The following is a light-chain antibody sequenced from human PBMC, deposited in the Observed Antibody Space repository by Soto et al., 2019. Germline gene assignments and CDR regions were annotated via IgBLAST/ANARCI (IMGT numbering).Light chain of an antibody. Sequence: DIQMTQSPSSLSASVGDRVTITCRASENIGKYLNWYQQKQGKAPKIVIYGASSLQSGVPSRFSGSGSGTDFTLTISSLQPEDFAIYYCQQSFSTHALTFGGGTKVDSK. CDR3: QQSFSTHALT. CDR2: GAS. CDR1: ENIGKY. V-gene: IGKV1-39*01. J-gene: IGKJ4*01.